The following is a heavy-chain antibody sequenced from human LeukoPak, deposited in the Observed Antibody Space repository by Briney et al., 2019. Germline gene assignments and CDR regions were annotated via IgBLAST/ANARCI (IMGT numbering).Heavy chain of an antibody. CDR3: ARQLLSGDFDY. V-gene: IGHV1-18*01. CDR1: GYTFTSYG. D-gene: IGHD2-2*01. Sequence: ASVRLSCKASGYTFTSYGISWVRQAPGQGLEWMGWISAYNGNTNYAQKLQGRVTMTTATSTSTAYMELRSLRSDDTAVYYCARQLLSGDFDYWGQGTLVTVSS. CDR2: ISAYNGNT. J-gene: IGHJ4*02.